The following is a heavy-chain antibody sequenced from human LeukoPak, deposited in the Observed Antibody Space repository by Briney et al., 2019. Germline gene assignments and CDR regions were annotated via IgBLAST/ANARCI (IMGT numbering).Heavy chain of an antibody. Sequence: GGSLRLSCAASGFTFSSYAMSWVRQAPGKGLEWVSAISGGGGSTYYADSVKGRFTISRDNSKNTLYLQMNSLRAEDTAVYYCAKSSSWYSRYYFDYWGQGTLVTVSS. D-gene: IGHD6-13*01. J-gene: IGHJ4*02. CDR3: AKSSSWYSRYYFDY. V-gene: IGHV3-23*01. CDR2: ISGGGGST. CDR1: GFTFSSYA.